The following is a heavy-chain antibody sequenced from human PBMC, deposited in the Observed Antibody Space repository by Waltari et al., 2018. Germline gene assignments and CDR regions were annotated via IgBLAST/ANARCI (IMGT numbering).Heavy chain of an antibody. CDR1: GFTFSSYS. CDR2: ISSSSRTI. CDR3: AGGTTVAYDY. V-gene: IGHV3-48*04. J-gene: IGHJ4*02. D-gene: IGHD1-1*01. Sequence: EVQLVESGGGLVQPGGSLRLSCAASGFTFSSYSMNWVRQAPGKGLEWVSSISSSSRTIYCADSVKGRFTSSRDNAKNSQYLQMNSLRAEDTAVYYCAGGTTVAYDYWGQGTLVTVSS.